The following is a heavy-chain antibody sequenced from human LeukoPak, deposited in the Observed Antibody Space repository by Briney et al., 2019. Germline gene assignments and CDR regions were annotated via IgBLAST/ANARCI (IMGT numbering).Heavy chain of an antibody. J-gene: IGHJ6*02. CDR3: ARAPTNIVVVPAAKQYYYYGMDV. CDR2: INSDGSST. D-gene: IGHD2-2*01. V-gene: IGHV3-74*01. Sequence: GGSLRLSCSASGFTFSSYWMHWVRQAPGKGLVWVSRINSDGSSTSYADSVKGRFTISRDNAKNTLYLQMNSLRAEDTAVYYCARAPTNIVVVPAAKQYYYYGMDVWGQGTTVTVSS. CDR1: GFTFSSYW.